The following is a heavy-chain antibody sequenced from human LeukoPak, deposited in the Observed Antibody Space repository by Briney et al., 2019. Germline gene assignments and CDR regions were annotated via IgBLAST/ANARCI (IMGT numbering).Heavy chain of an antibody. V-gene: IGHV3-23*01. CDR3: AIVIGSGWSHDY. CDR2: ISGSGGST. CDR1: GFTFSSYA. D-gene: IGHD6-19*01. Sequence: GGSLRLSCAASGFTFSSYAMSWVRQAPGKGLEWVSAISGSGGSTYYADSVKGRFTISRDNSKNTLYLQMNSLGAEDTAVYYCAIVIGSGWSHDYWGQGTLVTVSS. J-gene: IGHJ4*02.